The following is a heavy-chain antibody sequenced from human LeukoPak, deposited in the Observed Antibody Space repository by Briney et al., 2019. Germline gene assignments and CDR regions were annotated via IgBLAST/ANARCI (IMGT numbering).Heavy chain of an antibody. Sequence: ASVTVSCKASGYTFTSYYMHWVRQAPGQGLEWMGIINPTGGGTSYAQKFHVRVTMTRDTSTSTVYMELSSLRYEDTAVYYCAREEYSGFDYWGQGTLVTVSS. J-gene: IGHJ4*02. CDR2: INPTGGGT. CDR3: AREEYSGFDY. CDR1: GYTFTSYY. V-gene: IGHV1-46*01. D-gene: IGHD2/OR15-2a*01.